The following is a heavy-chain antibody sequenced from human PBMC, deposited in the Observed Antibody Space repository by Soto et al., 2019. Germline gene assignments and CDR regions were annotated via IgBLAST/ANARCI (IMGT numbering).Heavy chain of an antibody. Sequence: QVQLVESGGGLVKPGGSLRLSCAASRFTFSDYYMSWIRQAPGKGLEWVSYISSSSSYTKYADSVKGRFTISRDNVKNSLYLQMNSLRAEDTAVYYCARFDGGYDYFDYWGQGTLVTVSS. CDR2: ISSSSSYT. CDR3: ARFDGGYDYFDY. J-gene: IGHJ4*02. V-gene: IGHV3-11*05. D-gene: IGHD3-22*01. CDR1: RFTFSDYY.